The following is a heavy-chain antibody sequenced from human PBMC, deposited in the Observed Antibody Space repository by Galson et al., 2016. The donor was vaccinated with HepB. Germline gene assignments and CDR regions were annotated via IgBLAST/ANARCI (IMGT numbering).Heavy chain of an antibody. CDR1: GFTFSIQA. Sequence: SLRLSCAASGFTFSIQAMSWVRQAPGKGLEWVSLIGGTSGRTYYADSVKGRFTISRDNSKNTLYLQMNSLRAEDTAVYYCAKDGWGRGDSIPLWEIDYWGQGTLVTVSS. CDR2: IGGTSGRT. CDR3: AKDGWGRGDSIPLWEIDY. V-gene: IGHV3-23*01. J-gene: IGHJ4*02. D-gene: IGHD3-16*01.